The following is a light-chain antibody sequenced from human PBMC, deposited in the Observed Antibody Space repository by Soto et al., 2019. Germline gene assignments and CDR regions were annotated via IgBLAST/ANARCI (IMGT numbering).Light chain of an antibody. V-gene: IGKV3-15*01. CDR1: QSISSK. Sequence: EIVMTQSPATLSVSPGERATLSCRASQSISSKLAWYQQKPGQAPRLLIYGASTRATGIPARFSGSGSGTEFTLTISSLQSEDFAVYSCQQYNKWPLTFGGGTKVEIQ. CDR2: GAS. J-gene: IGKJ4*01. CDR3: QQYNKWPLT.